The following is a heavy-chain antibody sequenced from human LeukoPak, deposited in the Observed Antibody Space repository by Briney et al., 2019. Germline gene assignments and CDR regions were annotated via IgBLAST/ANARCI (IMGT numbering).Heavy chain of an antibody. Sequence: GGSLRLSCAASGFTFSSYEMNWVRQAPGKGLEWVSYISSSGGTIYYADSVKGRFTISRDNAKNSLYLQMNSLRAEDTAVYYCASYGSGSYYYYYYMDVWGKGTTVTISS. J-gene: IGHJ6*03. CDR3: ASYGSGSYYYYYYMDV. V-gene: IGHV3-48*03. D-gene: IGHD3-10*01. CDR1: GFTFSSYE. CDR2: ISSSGGTI.